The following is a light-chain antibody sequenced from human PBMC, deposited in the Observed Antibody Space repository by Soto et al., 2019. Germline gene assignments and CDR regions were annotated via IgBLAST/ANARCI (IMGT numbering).Light chain of an antibody. CDR3: CSYAGRYSSVV. Sequence: QSVLTQPRSVSGSPGQSVTISCTGTRSDVGGYNYVSWYQQHPGKAPKLMIYDVSKRPSGVPDHFSGSKSGNTASLTISGLQAEDEADYYCCSYAGRYSSVVFGGGTKLTVL. J-gene: IGLJ2*01. V-gene: IGLV2-11*01. CDR1: RSDVGGYNY. CDR2: DVS.